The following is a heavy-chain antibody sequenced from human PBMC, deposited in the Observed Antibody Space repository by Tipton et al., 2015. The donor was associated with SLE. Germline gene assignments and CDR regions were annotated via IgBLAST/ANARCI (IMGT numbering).Heavy chain of an antibody. J-gene: IGHJ3*02. CDR2: IYYSGST. Sequence: TLSLTCTVSGGSISSDYYHWNWIRQHPGKGLEWIGNIYYSGSTYYNPSLKNRITMSIDTSKKQFSLKLSSVTAADTAVYYCARQGGMTGTTFPFDIWGQGTMVTVSS. V-gene: IGHV4-31*03. D-gene: IGHD1-7*01. CDR3: ARQGGMTGTTFPFDI. CDR1: GGSISSDYYH.